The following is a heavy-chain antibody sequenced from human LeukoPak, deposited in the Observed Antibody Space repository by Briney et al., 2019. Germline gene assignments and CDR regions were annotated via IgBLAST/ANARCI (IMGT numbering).Heavy chain of an antibody. CDR2: ISTSSRYI. Sequence: PGGSLCLSYAASGFRLSNYGMNGVRQAPGKGLEWVSSISTSSRYIYYKDSVRGRFTISRDDAKNSLYLEMNSLRAEDTAVYYCARADCSSSTCYLRPSWFDAWSEGTLVTVSS. J-gene: IGHJ5*02. CDR3: ARADCSSSTCYLRPSWFDA. CDR1: GFRLSNYG. D-gene: IGHD2-2*01. V-gene: IGHV3-21*01.